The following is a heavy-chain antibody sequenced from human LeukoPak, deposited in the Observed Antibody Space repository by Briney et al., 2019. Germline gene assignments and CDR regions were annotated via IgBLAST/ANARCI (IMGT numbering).Heavy chain of an antibody. Sequence: GGSLRLSCAVSGFPFSTFWMSWVRQAPGKGLEWVANIKQDGSEKYYVDSVKGRFTISRDNAKNSLYLQMNSLRAEDTAVYYCARDLERRYGDYAGTDYWGQGTLVTVSS. D-gene: IGHD4-17*01. CDR3: ARDLERRYGDYAGTDY. J-gene: IGHJ4*02. CDR1: GFPFSTFW. V-gene: IGHV3-7*01. CDR2: IKQDGSEK.